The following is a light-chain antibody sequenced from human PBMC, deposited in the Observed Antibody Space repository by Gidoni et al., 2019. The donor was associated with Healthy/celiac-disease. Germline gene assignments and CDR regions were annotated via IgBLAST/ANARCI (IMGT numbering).Light chain of an antibody. J-gene: IGKJ1*01. Sequence: DIQMTQSPSSLSASVGDRVTITCRASQGISSYLNCYQQKPGKAPKLLIYAASSLQSGVPSRFSGSGSGTDFTLTISSLQPEDFATYYCQQSYSTPTFGQGTKVEIK. V-gene: IGKV1-39*01. CDR3: QQSYSTPT. CDR2: AAS. CDR1: QGISSY.